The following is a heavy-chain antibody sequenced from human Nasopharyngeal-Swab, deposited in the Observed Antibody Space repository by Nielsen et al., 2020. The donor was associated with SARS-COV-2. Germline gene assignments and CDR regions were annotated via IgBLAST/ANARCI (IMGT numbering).Heavy chain of an antibody. Sequence: GESLKISCAASGSGFSYYEMNWVRQAPGKGLEWVGRSRNKANSYTTEYAASVKGRFTISRDDSKNSLYLQMSSLRTEDTALYYCARDLSSIWTSGLGVWGQGTTVIVSS. D-gene: IGHD6-13*01. CDR1: GSGFSYYE. CDR2: SRNKANSYTT. V-gene: IGHV3-72*01. J-gene: IGHJ6*02. CDR3: ARDLSSIWTSGLGV.